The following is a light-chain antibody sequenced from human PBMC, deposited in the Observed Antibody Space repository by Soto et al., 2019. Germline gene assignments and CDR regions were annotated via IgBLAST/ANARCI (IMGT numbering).Light chain of an antibody. CDR1: QSISSW. CDR2: KAS. J-gene: IGKJ1*01. Sequence: DIQMTQSPSTLSASVGDRVTITCRASQSISSWLAWYQQKPGKAPKLLISKASSLESGVPSRFSGSGSGTEFTLTISSLQPDDCATYYCQQYNSYSTFGQGTKVEIK. CDR3: QQYNSYST. V-gene: IGKV1-5*03.